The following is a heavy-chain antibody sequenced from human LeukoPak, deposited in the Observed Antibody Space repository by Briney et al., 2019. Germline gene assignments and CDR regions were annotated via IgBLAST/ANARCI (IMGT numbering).Heavy chain of an antibody. Sequence: ASVKVSCKASGGTFSSYAISWVRQAPGQGLEWIGGIIPIFGTANYAQKFQGRVTITTDESTSTAYMELSSLRSEDTAVYYCARGKVYDFWSGYSDHFDYWGQGTLVTVSS. CDR3: ARGKVYDFWSGYSDHFDY. CDR2: IIPIFGTA. CDR1: GGTFSSYA. D-gene: IGHD3-3*01. V-gene: IGHV1-69*05. J-gene: IGHJ4*02.